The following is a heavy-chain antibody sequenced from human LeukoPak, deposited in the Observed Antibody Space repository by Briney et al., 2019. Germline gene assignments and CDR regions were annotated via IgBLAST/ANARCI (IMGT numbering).Heavy chain of an antibody. D-gene: IGHD4-11*01. CDR3: ARDLGTSNYGY. J-gene: IGHJ4*02. Sequence: SETLSLTCTVSGGSISSYYWSWIRQPAGKGPEWIGRIYTSGSTNYNPSLKSRVTISVDKSKNQFSLKLSSVTAADTAVYYCARDLGTSNYGYWGQGTLVTVSS. V-gene: IGHV4-4*07. CDR1: GGSISSYY. CDR2: IYTSGST.